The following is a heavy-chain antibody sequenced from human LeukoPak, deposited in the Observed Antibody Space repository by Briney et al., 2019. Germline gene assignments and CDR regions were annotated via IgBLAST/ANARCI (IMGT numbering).Heavy chain of an antibody. CDR2: INHSGST. D-gene: IGHD4-17*01. Sequence: PSETLSLTCAVYGGSFSGYYWSWIRQPPGKGLEWIGEINHSGSTNYNPSLKSRVTISVDTSKNQFSLKLGSVTAADTAVYYCARGSRYGDSGAFDIWGQGTMVTVSS. V-gene: IGHV4-34*01. CDR1: GGSFSGYY. J-gene: IGHJ3*02. CDR3: ARGSRYGDSGAFDI.